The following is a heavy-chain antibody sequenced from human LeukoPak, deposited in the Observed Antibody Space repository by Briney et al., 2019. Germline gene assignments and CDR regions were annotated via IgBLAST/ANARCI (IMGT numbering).Heavy chain of an antibody. Sequence: ASVKVSCKASGYTFTSYGISWVRQAPGQGLEWMGWISAYNGNTNYAQKPQGRVTMTTDTSTSTAYMELRSLRSDDTAVYYCARVEREWGVYYYYMDAWGKGTTVTVSS. CDR1: GYTFTSYG. CDR3: ARVEREWGVYYYYMDA. V-gene: IGHV1-18*01. J-gene: IGHJ6*03. CDR2: ISAYNGNT. D-gene: IGHD3-16*01.